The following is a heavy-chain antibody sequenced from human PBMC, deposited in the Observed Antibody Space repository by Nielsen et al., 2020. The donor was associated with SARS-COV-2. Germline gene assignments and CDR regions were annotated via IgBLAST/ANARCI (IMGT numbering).Heavy chain of an antibody. CDR3: ARRGDPGDFDY. CDR2: IYYSGST. Sequence: GSLRLSCTVSGGSISSTDHYWGWIRQPPGKGLEWIGSIYYSGSTYYSPSFKSRVTISADTSKNQFSLNLSSVTAADTAVYYCARRGDPGDFDYWGQGTLVTVSS. J-gene: IGHJ4*02. CDR1: GGSISSTDHY. V-gene: IGHV4-39*01. D-gene: IGHD7-27*01.